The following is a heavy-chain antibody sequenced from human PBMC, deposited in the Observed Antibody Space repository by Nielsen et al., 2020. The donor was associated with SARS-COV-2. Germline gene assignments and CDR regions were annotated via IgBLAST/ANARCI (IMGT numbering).Heavy chain of an antibody. CDR2: IYYSGST. CDR1: GGSISSYY. V-gene: IGHV4-59*12. CDR3: ARVLARAVAGTRGLNWFDP. D-gene: IGHD6-19*01. J-gene: IGHJ5*02. Sequence: SETLSLTCTVSGGSISSYYWSWIRQPPGKGLEWIGYIYYSGSTYYNPSLKSRVTISVDRSKNQFSLKLSSVTAADTAVYYCARVLARAVAGTRGLNWFDPWGQGTLVTVSS.